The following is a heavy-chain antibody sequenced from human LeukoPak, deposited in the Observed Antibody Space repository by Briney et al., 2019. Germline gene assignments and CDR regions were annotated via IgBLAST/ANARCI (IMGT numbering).Heavy chain of an antibody. CDR1: GYSFTSYW. CDR3: ARLRTDYYDSSGYFDY. Sequence: GESLRISCKGSGYSFTSYWISWVRQMPGKGLEWMGRIDPSDSYTNYSPSFQGHVTISADKSISTAYLQWSSPKASDTAMYYCARLRTDYYDSSGYFDYWGQGTLVTVSS. V-gene: IGHV5-10-1*01. D-gene: IGHD3-22*01. CDR2: IDPSDSYT. J-gene: IGHJ4*02.